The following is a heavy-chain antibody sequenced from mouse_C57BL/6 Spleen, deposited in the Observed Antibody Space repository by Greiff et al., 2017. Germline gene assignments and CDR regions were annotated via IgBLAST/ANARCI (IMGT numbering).Heavy chain of an antibody. V-gene: IGHV1-81*01. CDR1: GYTFTSYG. J-gene: IGHJ2*01. D-gene: IGHD2-5*01. CDR3: ARSTYYSNFFYYFDY. CDR2: IYPRSGNT. Sequence: VQLQQSGAELARPGASVKLSCKASGYTFTSYGISWVKQRTGQGLEWIGEIYPRSGNTYYNEKFKGKATLTADKSSSTAYMALRSLTSEDSAVYFCARSTYYSNFFYYFDYWGQGTTLTVSS.